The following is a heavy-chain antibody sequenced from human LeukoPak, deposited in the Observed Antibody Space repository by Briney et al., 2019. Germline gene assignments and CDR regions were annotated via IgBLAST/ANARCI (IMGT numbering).Heavy chain of an antibody. CDR3: AKDQPIFGVVNWFDP. D-gene: IGHD3-3*01. CDR1: GFTFSSYA. CDR2: ISGSGGST. V-gene: IGHV3-23*01. J-gene: IGHJ5*02. Sequence: GGPLRLSCAASGFTFSSYAMSWVRQAPGKGLEWVSAISGSGGSTYYADSVKGRFTISRDNSKNTLYLQMNSLRAEDTAVYYCAKDQPIFGVVNWFDPWGQGTLVTVSS.